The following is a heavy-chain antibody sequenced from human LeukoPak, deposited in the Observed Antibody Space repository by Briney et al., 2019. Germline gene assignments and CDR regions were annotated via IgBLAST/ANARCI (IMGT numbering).Heavy chain of an antibody. Sequence: GTSLRLSCATSGFTFRSHAMHWVRQSPGKGLEWVAQIWYDGSNKYYADSVKGRFSVSRDNSKNTLYLQMNSLRAEDTAVYYCAKEVDYGWFDPWGQGTLVTVSS. CDR3: AKEVDYGWFDP. V-gene: IGHV3-33*06. CDR2: IWYDGSNK. D-gene: IGHD4/OR15-4a*01. J-gene: IGHJ5*02. CDR1: GFTFRSHA.